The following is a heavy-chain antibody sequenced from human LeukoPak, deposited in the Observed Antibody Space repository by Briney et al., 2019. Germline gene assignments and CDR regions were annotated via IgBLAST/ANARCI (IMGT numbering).Heavy chain of an antibody. V-gene: IGHV1-18*04. CDR3: TRDHCRGDNCPSFDY. CDR2: IGDYNSDT. Sequence: ASVKVSCKPSGHTFTSFGISWVRQAPGQGLEGVGWIGDYNSDTNYAQKFQGRVTMTTDTSTSTAYMDLRSLRSDDTAVYYCTRDHCRGDNCPSFDYWGQGTLVTVSS. CDR1: GHTFTSFG. J-gene: IGHJ4*02. D-gene: IGHD2-15*01.